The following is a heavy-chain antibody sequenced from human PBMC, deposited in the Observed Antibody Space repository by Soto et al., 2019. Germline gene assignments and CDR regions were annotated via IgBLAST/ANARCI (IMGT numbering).Heavy chain of an antibody. Sequence: QVQLMQSGAEEKKPGASVKVSCKASGYTFTTYAMHWVRQAPGQRLEWMGWINAGNGNTKYSQKFQGRVTITRDTSASTAYMALSSLRSEDTAVYYCAREAIVLVPADNYYYYYGMDVWGQGTTVTVSS. CDR3: AREAIVLVPADNYYYYYGMDV. J-gene: IGHJ6*02. CDR1: GYTFTTYA. CDR2: INAGNGNT. V-gene: IGHV1-3*05. D-gene: IGHD2-2*01.